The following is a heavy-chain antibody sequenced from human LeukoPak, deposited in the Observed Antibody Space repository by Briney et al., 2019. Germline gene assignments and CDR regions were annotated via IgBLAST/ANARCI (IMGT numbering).Heavy chain of an antibody. Sequence: PGGSLRLSCAASGFTFSIYAMSWVRQAPGKGLEWVSAISGSGGSTYYADSVKGRFTISRDNSKNTLYLQMNSLRAEDTAVYYCAKDGWSSSSVSYYYMDVWGKGTTVTVSS. CDR1: GFTFSIYA. V-gene: IGHV3-23*01. D-gene: IGHD6-6*01. CDR2: ISGSGGST. J-gene: IGHJ6*03. CDR3: AKDGWSSSSVSYYYMDV.